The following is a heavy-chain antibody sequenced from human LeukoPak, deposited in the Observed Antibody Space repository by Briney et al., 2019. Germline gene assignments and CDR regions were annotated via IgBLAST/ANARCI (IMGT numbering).Heavy chain of an antibody. CDR3: AKGLGPLVRGVVPRTYYMDA. D-gene: IGHD3-10*01. V-gene: IGHV3-30*18. J-gene: IGHJ6*03. CDR1: GFTFSSYG. Sequence: GRSLRLSCAASGFTFSSYGMHWVRQAPGKGLEWVAVISYDGSNKYYADSVKGRFTISRDNSKNTVNLQMNSLGVEDTAVYYCAKGLGPLVRGVVPRTYYMDAWGRGTTVTVSS. CDR2: ISYDGSNK.